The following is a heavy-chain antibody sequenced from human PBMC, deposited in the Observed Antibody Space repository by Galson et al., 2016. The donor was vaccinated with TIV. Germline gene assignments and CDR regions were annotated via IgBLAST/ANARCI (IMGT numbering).Heavy chain of an antibody. CDR3: ARGGRYYPLYFDL. CDR2: IYSTGRT. CDR1: GFTVSNNY. J-gene: IGHJ4*02. Sequence: SLRLSCAASGFTVSNNYMSWVRQAPGKGLEWVSIIYSTGRTHYADSVKGRFTISRDNSKNTLFLQMNSLRAEDTAVYFCARGGRYYPLYFDLWGLGTLVTVSS. D-gene: IGHD3-10*01. V-gene: IGHV3-53*01.